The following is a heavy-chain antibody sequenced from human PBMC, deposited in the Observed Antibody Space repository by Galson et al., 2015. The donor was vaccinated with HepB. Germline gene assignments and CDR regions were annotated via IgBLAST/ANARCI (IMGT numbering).Heavy chain of an antibody. CDR1: GASISSYY. Sequence: ETLSLTCTVSGASISSYYWSWIRQPPGKGLQWIGYIYYSGGTTYNPSLNRRVTISSDTSKNQFSLRLNSVTAADTALYYCARQKGTRTPFDYWGQGTLVAVSS. CDR2: IYYSGGT. J-gene: IGHJ4*02. V-gene: IGHV4-59*08. D-gene: IGHD1-1*01. CDR3: ARQKGTRTPFDY.